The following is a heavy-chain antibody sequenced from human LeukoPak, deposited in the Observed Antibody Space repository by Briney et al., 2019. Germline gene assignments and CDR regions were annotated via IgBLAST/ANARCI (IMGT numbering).Heavy chain of an antibody. J-gene: IGHJ4*02. V-gene: IGHV1-18*01. CDR1: GYSFILYG. CDR3: ARILDSAWGELGY. CDR2: ISTSTGDT. Sequence: ASVKVSCKTSGYSFILYGISWVRQAPGQGPEWMGWISTSTGDTKYTQKFQGRVTLTTDTSTSTAYMELSSLRSDDTAVYYCARILDSAWGELGYWGQGTLVTVSS. D-gene: IGHD6-19*01.